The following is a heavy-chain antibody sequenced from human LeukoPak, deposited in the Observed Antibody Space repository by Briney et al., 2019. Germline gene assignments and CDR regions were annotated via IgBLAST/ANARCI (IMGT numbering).Heavy chain of an antibody. CDR2: IIPIFGTA. Sequence: SVKVSCKASGGTFSSYAISWVRQAPGQGVEWMGGIIPIFGTANYAQKFQGRVTITADESTSTAYMELSSLRSEDTAVYYCAISGLLWFGDYHYYMDVWGKGTTVTVSS. V-gene: IGHV1-69*13. D-gene: IGHD3-10*01. J-gene: IGHJ6*03. CDR3: AISGLLWFGDYHYYMDV. CDR1: GGTFSSYA.